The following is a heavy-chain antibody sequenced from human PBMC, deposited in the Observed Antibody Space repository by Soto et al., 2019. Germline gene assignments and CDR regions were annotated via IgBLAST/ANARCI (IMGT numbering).Heavy chain of an antibody. Sequence: EVQLVESGGGLVKPGGSLRLSCAASGFTFSSYSMNWVRQAPGKGLEWVSSISSSSSYIYYADSVKGRFTISRDNAKNSLYLQMNNLRAEDTAVYYCASLNIVATGFDYWGQGTLVTVSS. V-gene: IGHV3-21*01. CDR1: GFTFSSYS. D-gene: IGHD5-12*01. CDR3: ASLNIVATGFDY. CDR2: ISSSSSYI. J-gene: IGHJ4*02.